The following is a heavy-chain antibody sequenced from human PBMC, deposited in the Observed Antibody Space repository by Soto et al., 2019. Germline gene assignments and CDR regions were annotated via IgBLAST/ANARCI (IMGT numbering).Heavy chain of an antibody. CDR3: AGSLDGYNFVGGW. V-gene: IGHV3-74*01. CDR2: INIDGSST. J-gene: IGHJ4*02. Sequence: EVQLVESGGGLVQPGGSLRLSCAASGFTLSSYWMHWVRQAPGKGLVWISRINIDGSSTSYADSVKGRFTISRDNAKNTLYLKVHSLRAEDTAVYYCAGSLDGYNFVGGWWGQGTLVTVSS. D-gene: IGHD5-12*01. CDR1: GFTLSSYW.